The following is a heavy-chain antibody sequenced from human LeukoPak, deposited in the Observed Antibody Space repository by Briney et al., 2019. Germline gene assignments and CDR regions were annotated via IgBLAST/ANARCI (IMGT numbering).Heavy chain of an antibody. D-gene: IGHD2-2*01. V-gene: IGHV4-38-2*02. CDR1: GYSISSGYY. CDR2: IYHSGST. Sequence: SETLSLTCTVSGYSISSGYYWGWIRQPPGKELEWIGSIYHSGSTYYNPSLKSRVTISVDTSKNQFSLKLSSVTAADTAVYCCARDALGYCSSTSCYYGGLDPWGQGTLVTVSS. CDR3: ARDALGYCSSTSCYYGGLDP. J-gene: IGHJ5*02.